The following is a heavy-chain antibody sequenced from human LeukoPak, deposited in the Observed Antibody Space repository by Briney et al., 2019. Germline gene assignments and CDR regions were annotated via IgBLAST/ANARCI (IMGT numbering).Heavy chain of an antibody. J-gene: IGHJ3*02. CDR3: ARDRYNGGNSHAFDI. D-gene: IGHD4-23*01. Sequence: GGSLRLSCAASGFTFSSYWMHWVRQAPGKGLVWVSRISSEGSSTIYADSVKGRFTISRDNAKSTLYLQMDSLRAEDTAVYYCARDRYNGGNSHAFDIWGQGTMVTVSS. CDR1: GFTFSSYW. CDR2: ISSEGSST. V-gene: IGHV3-74*01.